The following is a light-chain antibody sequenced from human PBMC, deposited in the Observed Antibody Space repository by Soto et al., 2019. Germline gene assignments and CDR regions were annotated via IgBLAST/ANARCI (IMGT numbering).Light chain of an antibody. Sequence: DIQMTQSPSTLSASVGDRVTITCRASQGISTYLNWYQQKSGNAPKLLIYDVSTLQTGVPSRFSGSGSGTDFTLTISSLQPEDFATYYCQQSYISPRTFGQGTKVDIK. CDR3: QQSYISPRT. CDR1: QGISTY. CDR2: DVS. J-gene: IGKJ1*01. V-gene: IGKV1-39*01.